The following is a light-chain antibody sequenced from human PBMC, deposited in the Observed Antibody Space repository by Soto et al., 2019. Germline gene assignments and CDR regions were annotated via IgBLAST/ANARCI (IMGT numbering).Light chain of an antibody. CDR3: GSWDSSLTYV. V-gene: IGLV1-51*01. Sequence: QSVLTQPPSASGTPGQRVTISCSGSSSNIGSSTVKWYQQLPGTAPKLLIYDNNKRPSGIPDRFSGSQSGTSATLGITGLQTGDEAVYYCGSWDSSLTYVFGTGTKLTVL. CDR1: SSNIGSST. J-gene: IGLJ1*01. CDR2: DNN.